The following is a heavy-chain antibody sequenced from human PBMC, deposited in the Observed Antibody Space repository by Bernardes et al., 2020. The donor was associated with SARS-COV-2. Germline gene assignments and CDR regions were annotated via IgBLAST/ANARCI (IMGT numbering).Heavy chain of an antibody. Sequence: RGSLRLSCAASGFTFRISVMNRVRQAPGKGLDWVSYISTGGSTKYYADAVKSRFTISRDNTKNSLYLQMNSLRAEDTAVYYCPREYTYGFDSWGQGTLVTVSS. D-gene: IGHD5-18*01. CDR3: PREYTYGFDS. CDR1: GFTFRISV. V-gene: IGHV3-48*03. CDR2: ISTGGSTK. J-gene: IGHJ4*02.